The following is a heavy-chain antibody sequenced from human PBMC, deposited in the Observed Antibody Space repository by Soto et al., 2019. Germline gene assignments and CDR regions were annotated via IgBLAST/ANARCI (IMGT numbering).Heavy chain of an antibody. CDR2: IRTKPEGETT. CDR3: TTGSNEGY. D-gene: IGHD1-1*01. V-gene: IGHV3-15*07. CDR1: GFSFSSAW. J-gene: IGHJ4*02. Sequence: EVQLLESGGGLVKPGGSLRLSCAASGFSFSSAWMNWVRQAPGKGLERVGRIRTKPEGETTDYPAPVKCRFTISRNDSKTTLYLQMTSLKIEDTAVYYCTTGSNEGYWGQGTLVTVSS.